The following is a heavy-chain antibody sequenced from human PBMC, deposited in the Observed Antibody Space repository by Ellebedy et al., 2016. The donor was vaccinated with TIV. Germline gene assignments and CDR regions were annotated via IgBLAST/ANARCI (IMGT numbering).Heavy chain of an antibody. D-gene: IGHD3-10*01. CDR3: ARLLITMVYGMDV. CDR1: GGPISSYY. V-gene: IGHV4-59*01. J-gene: IGHJ6*02. Sequence: MPSETLSLTCTVSGGPISSYYWSWIRQPPGKGLEWIGYVSYSGSTTYNPSLKSRVTISVDTAKNQFSLKLSSVTAADTAVYYCARLLITMVYGMDVWGQGTTVTVSS. CDR2: VSYSGST.